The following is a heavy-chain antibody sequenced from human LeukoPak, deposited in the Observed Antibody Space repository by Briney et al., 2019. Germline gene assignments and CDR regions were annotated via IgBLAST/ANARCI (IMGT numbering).Heavy chain of an antibody. CDR1: GGSIGGYD. Sequence: PSETLSLTCTASGGSIGGYDWSWIRRPPGKGLEWIGYIYYSGSTKYNPSLKSRVTISVDTSRTQFSLKVSSVTAADTAGYYCASEGTSSHRLCVWGQGTTVTVSS. D-gene: IGHD2-2*01. V-gene: IGHV4-59*01. J-gene: IGHJ6*02. CDR3: ASEGTSSHRLCV. CDR2: IYYSGST.